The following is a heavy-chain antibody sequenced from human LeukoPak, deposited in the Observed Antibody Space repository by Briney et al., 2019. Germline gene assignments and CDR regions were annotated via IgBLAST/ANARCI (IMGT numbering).Heavy chain of an antibody. Sequence: SETLSLTCTVSGDSFRSSGYYWSWIRQHPGKSLEWFGYIYYSGSTYYNPSLKSRVTISVDTSKNQFSLKLSSVTAADTAVYYCARDYRYCSSTSCYESFDYWGQGTLVTASS. CDR3: ARDYRYCSSTSCYESFDY. CDR1: GDSFRSSGYY. V-gene: IGHV4-31*03. J-gene: IGHJ4*02. D-gene: IGHD2-2*01. CDR2: IYYSGST.